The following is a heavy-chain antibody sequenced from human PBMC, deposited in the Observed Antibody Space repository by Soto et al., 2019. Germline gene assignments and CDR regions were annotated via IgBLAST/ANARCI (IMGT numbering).Heavy chain of an antibody. J-gene: IGHJ6*03. CDR2: ISWNSGSI. V-gene: IGHV3-9*01. CDR1: GFTFDDYA. Sequence: GGSLRLSCAASGFTFDDYAMHWVRQAPGKGLEWVSGISWNSGSIGYADSVKGRFTISRDNAKNSLYLQMNSLRAEDTALYYCAKDGVVVVPAAIHYYYYYYMDVWGKGTTVTVSS. CDR3: AKDGVVVVPAAIHYYYYYYMDV. D-gene: IGHD2-2*01.